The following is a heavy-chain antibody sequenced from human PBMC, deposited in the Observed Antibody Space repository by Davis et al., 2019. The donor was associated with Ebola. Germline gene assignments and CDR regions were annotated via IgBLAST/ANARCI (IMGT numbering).Heavy chain of an antibody. Sequence: GGSLRLSCLASGFTFSSYAMHWVRQAPGKGLQYLAGITSNGGNTYHADSVKGRFTISRDNSKNTLYLQMSSLRAKDTAVYYCVKDLYYFNGNNYYYDFNPWGQGTLVTVSS. CDR3: VKDLYYFNGNNYYYDFNP. CDR2: ITSNGGNT. CDR1: GFTFSSYA. D-gene: IGHD3-22*01. V-gene: IGHV3-64D*06. J-gene: IGHJ5*02.